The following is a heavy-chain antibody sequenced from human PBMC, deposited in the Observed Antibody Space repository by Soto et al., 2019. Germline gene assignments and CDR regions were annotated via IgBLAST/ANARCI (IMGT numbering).Heavy chain of an antibody. D-gene: IGHD3-10*01. CDR2: TYYRSKWYN. Sequence: QVQLQQSGPGLVKPSQTLSLTCAISGDSVSSDSAAWHWIRQSPSRGLEWLGRTYYRSKWYNEYAVSVKSRIRLNPGTSKNQFYLHFNSVTPEDTAVYFCERDNFGYYSDAWGQGALVTVSS. V-gene: IGHV6-1*01. J-gene: IGHJ4*02. CDR3: ERDNFGYYSDA. CDR1: GDSVSSDSAA.